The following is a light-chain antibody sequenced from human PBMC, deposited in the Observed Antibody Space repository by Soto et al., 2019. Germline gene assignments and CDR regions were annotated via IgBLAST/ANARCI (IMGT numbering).Light chain of an antibody. CDR2: TAS. CDR3: QQTYSTLGS. Sequence: DIQVTQSPSSLSASVGDRVTITCRASQSIRTYLNRYQQRPGKPPKLLIHTASTLQSGVPSRFSGSGSGTDFTLTISSLQPEDFATYYCQQTYSTLGSFGQGTKLEIK. J-gene: IGKJ2*04. CDR1: QSIRTY. V-gene: IGKV1-39*01.